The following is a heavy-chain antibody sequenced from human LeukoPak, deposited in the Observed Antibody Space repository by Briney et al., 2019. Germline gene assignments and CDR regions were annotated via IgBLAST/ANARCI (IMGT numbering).Heavy chain of an antibody. CDR3: ARPDRKGGRGRRAFDI. V-gene: IGHV4-4*07. D-gene: IGHD3-10*01. CDR1: GGSISSYY. CDR2: VYPSGST. Sequence: PSETLSLTFIVSGGSISSYYWSWIRQPAGKGLEWIGRVYPSGSTNYNPSLKSRVTISVDTSKNQFSLKLSSVTAADTAVYYCARPDRKGGRGRRAFDIWGQGTMVTVSS. J-gene: IGHJ3*02.